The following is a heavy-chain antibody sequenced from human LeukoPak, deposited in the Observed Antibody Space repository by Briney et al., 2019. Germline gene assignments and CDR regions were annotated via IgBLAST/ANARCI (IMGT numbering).Heavy chain of an antibody. V-gene: IGHV4-61*02. CDR2: IYTSGST. D-gene: IGHD3-22*01. Sequence: SQTLSLTCTVSGGSISSGRYYWSWIRQPAVKGLEWICRIYTSGSTNYNPSLKSRVTISVDTSKNQFSLKMSSVTAGDTAVYYCERGDVANYYDSSGMFDYWGQGTLVTVSS. CDR3: ERGDVANYYDSSGMFDY. CDR1: GGSISSGRYY. J-gene: IGHJ4*02.